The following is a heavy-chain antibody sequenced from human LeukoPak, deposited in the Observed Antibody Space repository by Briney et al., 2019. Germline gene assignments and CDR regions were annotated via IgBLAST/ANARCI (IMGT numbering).Heavy chain of an antibody. CDR3: ARHLTIFSPPFDY. V-gene: IGHV4-34*01. Sequence: PGGSLRLSCAASDFSFTTYAMSWIRQTPGKGLEWIGEITHSGSTNYNPSLKSRVTISVDTSKKQFSLKLTSVTAADTAVYYCARHLTIFSPPFDYWGQGTLVTVSS. CDR1: DFSFTTYA. CDR2: ITHSGST. J-gene: IGHJ4*02. D-gene: IGHD3-9*01.